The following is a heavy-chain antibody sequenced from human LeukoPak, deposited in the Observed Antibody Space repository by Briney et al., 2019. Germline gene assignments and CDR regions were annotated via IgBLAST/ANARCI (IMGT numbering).Heavy chain of an antibody. CDR1: GGSISSYY. CDR2: INHSGST. V-gene: IGHV4-34*01. J-gene: IGHJ4*02. Sequence: SETLSLTCTVSGGSISSYYWSWIRQPPGKGLEWIGEINHSGSTNYNPSLKSRVTISVDTSKNQFSLKLSSVTAADTAVYYCARSPYYGDYLTAFDYWGQGTLVTVSS. D-gene: IGHD4-17*01. CDR3: ARSPYYGDYLTAFDY.